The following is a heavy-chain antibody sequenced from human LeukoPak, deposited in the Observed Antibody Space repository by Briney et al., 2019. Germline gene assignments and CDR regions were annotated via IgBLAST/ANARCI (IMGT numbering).Heavy chain of an antibody. CDR2: IIPIFGTE. CDR3: ARERETAMDPLDY. CDR1: GGTFSSYA. V-gene: IGHV1-69*01. D-gene: IGHD5-18*01. Sequence: GASVKVSCKASGGTFSSYAISWVRQAPGQGLEWMGGIIPIFGTENYAQKFQGRVTITADEFTSTAYMELSSLRSEDTAVYYCARERETAMDPLDYGGQGTLVTVSS. J-gene: IGHJ4*02.